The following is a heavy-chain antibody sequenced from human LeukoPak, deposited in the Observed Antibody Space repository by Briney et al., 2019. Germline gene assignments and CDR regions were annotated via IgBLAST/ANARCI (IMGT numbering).Heavy chain of an antibody. J-gene: IGHJ4*02. Sequence: ASVKVSCKASGDTFTTYDVNWVRRATGQGLEWMGWLNPNSGNTGYVQKFQGRVTMTMNASISTAYMELTSLTSEDTAVYYCARSTMGARRKYDYWGQGTLVTVSS. CDR2: LNPNSGNT. CDR1: GDTFTTYD. D-gene: IGHD1-26*01. V-gene: IGHV1-8*01. CDR3: ARSTMGARRKYDY.